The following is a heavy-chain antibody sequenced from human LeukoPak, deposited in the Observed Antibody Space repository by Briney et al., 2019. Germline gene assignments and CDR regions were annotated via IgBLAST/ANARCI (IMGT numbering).Heavy chain of an antibody. D-gene: IGHD3-3*01. V-gene: IGHV3-23*01. J-gene: IGHJ4*02. CDR2: ISGSGGST. Sequence: GGSLRLSCAASGFTFGSYAIYWVRQAPGKGLEWVSAISGSGGSTYYADSVKGRFTISRDNSKNTLYPQMNSLRAEDTAVYYCAKIPAYDFWSGYYSPTAYFDYWGQGTLVTVSS. CDR1: GFTFGSYA. CDR3: AKIPAYDFWSGYYSPTAYFDY.